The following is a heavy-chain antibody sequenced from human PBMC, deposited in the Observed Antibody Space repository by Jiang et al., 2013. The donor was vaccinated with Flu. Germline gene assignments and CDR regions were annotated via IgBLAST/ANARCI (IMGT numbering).Heavy chain of an antibody. CDR1: AYTFSDYL. Sequence: EVKKPGASVEVSCKASAYTFSDYLMHWVRQAPGQGLEWMGCVNPKNGETRYAEKFQGRVTMTRDTSINTAYMELNRLTSDDTSVYYCARARPPKPLDYWGQGTLVTVSS. V-gene: IGHV1-2*02. J-gene: IGHJ4*02. CDR3: ARARPPKPLDY. D-gene: IGHD1-14*01. CDR2: VNPKNGET.